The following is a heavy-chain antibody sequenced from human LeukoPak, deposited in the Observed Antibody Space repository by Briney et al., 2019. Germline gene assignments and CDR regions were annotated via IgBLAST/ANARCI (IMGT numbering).Heavy chain of an antibody. D-gene: IGHD2-21*02. V-gene: IGHV3-7*01. CDR3: TSWGDTTAEYFQR. J-gene: IGHJ1*01. CDR2: INPDGRDT. CDR1: GFTFRSYA. Sequence: GGSLRLSCATSGFTFRSYAMNWVRQAPGKGLEWVAHINPDGRDTYYVDSVKGRFTISRDNAQNSMYLQMNSLRVEDTAVYYCTSWGDTTAEYFQRWGQGTLVTVS.